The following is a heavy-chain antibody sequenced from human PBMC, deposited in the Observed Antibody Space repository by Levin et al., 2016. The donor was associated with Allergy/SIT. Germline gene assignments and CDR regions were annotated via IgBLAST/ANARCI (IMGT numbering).Heavy chain of an antibody. J-gene: IGHJ4*02. CDR2: IKSKTDGGTT. V-gene: IGHV3-15*01. D-gene: IGHD3-22*01. CDR3: TTLYYYDSSAPGEGY. Sequence: WIRQPPGKGLEWVGRIKSKTDGGTTDYAAPVKGRFTISRDDSKNTLYLQMNSLKTEDTAVYYCTTLYYYDSSAPGEGYWGQGTLVTVSS.